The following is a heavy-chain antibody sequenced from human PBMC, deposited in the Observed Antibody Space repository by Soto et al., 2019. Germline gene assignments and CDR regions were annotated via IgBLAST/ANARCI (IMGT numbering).Heavy chain of an antibody. J-gene: IGHJ5*02. CDR2: ISAYNGNT. V-gene: IGHV1-18*01. Sequence: ASVKVSCKASGYTFTSYGISWVRQAPGQGLEWMGWISAYNGNTNYAQKLQGRVTMTTDTFTSTAYMELRSLRSDDTAVYYCARVPEEYCSSTSCYYNWFDPWGQGTLVTVSS. CDR1: GYTFTSYG. CDR3: ARVPEEYCSSTSCYYNWFDP. D-gene: IGHD2-2*01.